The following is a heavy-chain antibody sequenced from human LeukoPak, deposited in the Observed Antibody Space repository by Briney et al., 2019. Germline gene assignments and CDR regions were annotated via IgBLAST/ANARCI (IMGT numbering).Heavy chain of an antibody. CDR2: ISSSSSYI. CDR1: GFTFNSYS. Sequence: GGSLRLSCAASGFTFNSYSMNWVRQAPGKGLEWVSSISSSSSYIYYADSVKGRFTISRDNAKNSLYLQMNSLRAEDTAVYYCAREYYDYVWGSYRYSDYWGQGTLVTVSS. D-gene: IGHD3-16*02. J-gene: IGHJ4*02. CDR3: AREYYDYVWGSYRYSDY. V-gene: IGHV3-21*01.